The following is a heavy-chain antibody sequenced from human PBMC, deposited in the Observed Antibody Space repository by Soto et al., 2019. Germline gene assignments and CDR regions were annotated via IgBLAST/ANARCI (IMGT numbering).Heavy chain of an antibody. CDR2: IYHSGST. CDR3: ARGNYDSSGYYQGDFDY. J-gene: IGHJ4*02. CDR1: GGSISSGGYS. Sequence: QLQLQESGSGLVKPSQTLSLTCAVSGGSISSGGYSWSWIRQPPGKGREWIGYIYHSGSTYYNPSLKSRVTISVDRSKNQFSLKLSSVTAADTAVYYCARGNYDSSGYYQGDFDYWGQGTLVTVSS. D-gene: IGHD3-22*01. V-gene: IGHV4-30-2*01.